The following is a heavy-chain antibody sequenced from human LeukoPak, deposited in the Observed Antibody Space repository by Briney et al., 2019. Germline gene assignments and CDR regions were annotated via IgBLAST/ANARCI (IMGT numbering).Heavy chain of an antibody. D-gene: IGHD3-3*01. CDR1: GFTFGEYW. CDR3: ARDQYDTWSRRGNFDS. V-gene: IGHV3-7*03. Sequence: PGGSLRLSCVASGFTFGEYWMSWVRQAPGKGLEWVANIKLDGSEKNYVDSVKGRITISRDNTKNSLYLQMNSLRVEDTAVFYCARDQYDTWSRRGNFDSWGQGTLVIVSS. CDR2: IKLDGSEK. J-gene: IGHJ4*02.